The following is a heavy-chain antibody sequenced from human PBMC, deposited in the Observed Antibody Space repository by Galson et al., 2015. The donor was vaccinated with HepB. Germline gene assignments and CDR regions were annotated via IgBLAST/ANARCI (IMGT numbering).Heavy chain of an antibody. D-gene: IGHD3-22*01. V-gene: IGHV3-21*01. CDR3: ARDPDRYYYDSSGYLNSNWFDP. CDR2: ISSSSSYI. J-gene: IGHJ5*02. Sequence: CLRLSCAASGFTFSSYSMNWVRQAPGKGLEWVSSISSSSSYIYYADSVKGRFTISRDNAKNSLYLQMNSLRAEDTAVYYCARDPDRYYYDSSGYLNSNWFDPWGQGTLVTVSS. CDR1: GFTFSSYS.